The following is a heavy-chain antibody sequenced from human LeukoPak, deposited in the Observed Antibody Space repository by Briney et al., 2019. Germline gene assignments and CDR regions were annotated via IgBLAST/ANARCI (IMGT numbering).Heavy chain of an antibody. J-gene: IGHJ4*02. CDR3: AGVTPWIKDYFDY. Sequence: GGSLRLSCAASGFTFSSYSMNWVRQAPGKGLEWVSSISSSSSYIYYADSVKGRFTISRDNAKNSLYLQMNSLRAEDTAVYYCAGVTPWIKDYFDYWGQGTLVIVSS. V-gene: IGHV3-21*01. D-gene: IGHD5-12*01. CDR1: GFTFSSYS. CDR2: ISSSSSYI.